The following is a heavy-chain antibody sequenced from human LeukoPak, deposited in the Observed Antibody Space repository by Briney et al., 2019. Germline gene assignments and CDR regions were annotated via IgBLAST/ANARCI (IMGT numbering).Heavy chain of an antibody. CDR1: GFTFSSYA. CDR3: AKAKGIQLWLHSEIDY. J-gene: IGHJ4*02. V-gene: IGHV3-23*01. CDR2: ISGSGGST. D-gene: IGHD5-18*01. Sequence: PGGSLRLSCAASGFTFSSYAMSWVRQAPGKGLEWVSAISGSGGSTYYADSVKGRFTISRDNSKNTLYLQMNSLRAEDTAVYSCAKAKGIQLWLHSEIDYWGQGTLVTVSS.